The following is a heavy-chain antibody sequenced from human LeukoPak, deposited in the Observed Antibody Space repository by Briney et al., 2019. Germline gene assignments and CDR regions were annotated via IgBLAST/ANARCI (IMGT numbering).Heavy chain of an antibody. D-gene: IGHD1-26*01. V-gene: IGHV3-53*01. CDR2: IYSNGRT. J-gene: IGHJ1*01. CDR3: ARELGVGAITGYFQD. CDR1: GFTVSNNY. Sequence: GGSLRLSCAASGFTVSNNYMRWVRQAPGKGLEWASLIYSNGRTDYTDSVKGRFSISRDNSKNTMYLQMNSLRAEDTAMYYCARELGVGAITGYFQDWGQGTLVTVSS.